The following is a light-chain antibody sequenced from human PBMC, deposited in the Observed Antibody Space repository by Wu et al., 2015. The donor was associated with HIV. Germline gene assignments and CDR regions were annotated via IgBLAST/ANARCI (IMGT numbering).Light chain of an antibody. CDR3: QXYGSSPLT. V-gene: IGKV3-20*01. CDR2: DAS. Sequence: DIVLTQSPGTLSLSPGERVTLSCRASQTVHSNYLAWYQQKPGQAPRLLMYDASSRATGIPGRFGGSGSGTDFTLTINRLEPVDSAVYYCQXYGSSPLTFGGGPRWRSN. J-gene: IGKJ4*01. CDR1: QTVHSNY.